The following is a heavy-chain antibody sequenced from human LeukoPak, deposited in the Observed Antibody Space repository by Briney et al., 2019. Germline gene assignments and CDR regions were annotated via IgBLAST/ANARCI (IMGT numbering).Heavy chain of an antibody. CDR2: IDRDGSRI. CDR1: GFTFSSYW. D-gene: IGHD4-23*01. Sequence: GGSLRLSCAVSGFTFSSYWMHWVRQAPGKGLVWVSRIDRDGSRIHYADSVKGRFTISRDNGKNTLFLQMNSLRAEDAAVYYCVRGNDYGGPHYWGQGTLVTVSS. J-gene: IGHJ4*02. V-gene: IGHV3-74*01. CDR3: VRGNDYGGPHY.